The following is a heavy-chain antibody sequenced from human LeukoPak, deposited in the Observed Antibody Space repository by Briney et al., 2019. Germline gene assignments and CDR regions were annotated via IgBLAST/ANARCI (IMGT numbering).Heavy chain of an antibody. Sequence: ASVKVFCKASGYTFTGYYMQWVRQAPGQGLEWMGWINPNSGGTNYAQKFQGRVTMTRDTSISTAYMELSRLRSDDTAVYYCARGERATGDYGPFDYWGQGTLVTVSS. CDR1: GYTFTGYY. CDR2: INPNSGGT. CDR3: ARGERATGDYGPFDY. J-gene: IGHJ4*02. V-gene: IGHV1-2*02. D-gene: IGHD4-17*01.